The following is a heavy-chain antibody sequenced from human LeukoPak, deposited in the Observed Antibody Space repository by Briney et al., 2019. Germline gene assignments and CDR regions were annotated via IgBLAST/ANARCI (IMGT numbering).Heavy chain of an antibody. CDR2: SNHSGST. CDR3: ARYIVVVVAATQYNWFDP. Sequence: SETLSLTCAVYGGSFSGYYWSWFRQPPGKGLEWIGESNHSGSTNYNPSLKSRVTISVDTSKNQFSLKLCSVTAADTAVYYCARYIVVVVAATQYNWFDPWGQGTLVTVSS. J-gene: IGHJ5*02. CDR1: GGSFSGYY. D-gene: IGHD2-15*01. V-gene: IGHV4-34*01.